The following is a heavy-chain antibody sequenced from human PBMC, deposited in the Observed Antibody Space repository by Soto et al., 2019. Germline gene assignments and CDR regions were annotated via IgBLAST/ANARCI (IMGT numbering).Heavy chain of an antibody. Sequence: EASVKVSCKASGYTFTSYGISWVRQAPGQGLEWMGWISAYNGNTNYAQKLQGRVTMTTDTSTSTAYMELRSLRSDDTAVYYCARDPENWGFAQSFDYWGQGTLVTVSS. J-gene: IGHJ4*02. V-gene: IGHV1-18*01. CDR2: ISAYNGNT. CDR3: ARDPENWGFAQSFDY. CDR1: GYTFTSYG. D-gene: IGHD7-27*01.